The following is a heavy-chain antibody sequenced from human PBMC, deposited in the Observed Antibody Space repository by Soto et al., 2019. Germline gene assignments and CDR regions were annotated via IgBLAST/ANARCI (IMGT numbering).Heavy chain of an antibody. CDR3: ARGEDIVVVPAAYNWFDP. CDR1: GGSFGGYY. J-gene: IGHJ5*02. D-gene: IGHD2-2*01. CDR2: INHSGST. V-gene: IGHV4-34*01. Sequence: SETLSLTCAVYGGSFGGYYWSWIRQPPGKGLEWIGEINHSGSTNYNPSLKSRVTISVDTSKNQFSLKLSSVTAADTAVYYCARGEDIVVVPAAYNWFDPWGQGTLVTVSS.